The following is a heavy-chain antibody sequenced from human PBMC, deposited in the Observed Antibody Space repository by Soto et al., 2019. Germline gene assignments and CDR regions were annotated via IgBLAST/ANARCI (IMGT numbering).Heavy chain of an antibody. V-gene: IGHV4-39*01. J-gene: IGHJ4*02. CDR1: GDSISSSIYY. CDR2: IYYSGST. D-gene: IGHD3-10*01. CDR3: ARMGPTNNYYGPGVDY. Sequence: SETLSLTCTVSGDSISSSIYYWGWIRHPPGKGLEWIGSIYYSGSTYYNPSLKSRVTISVDTSKNQFSLKMSSVTAADTAVYYCARMGPTNNYYGPGVDYWGQGTMVTVSS.